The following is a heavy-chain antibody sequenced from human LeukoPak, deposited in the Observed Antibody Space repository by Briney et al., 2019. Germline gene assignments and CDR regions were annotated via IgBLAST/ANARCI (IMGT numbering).Heavy chain of an antibody. J-gene: IGHJ4*02. D-gene: IGHD1-26*01. Sequence: PSETLSLTCTVSGGSISSSSYYWGWIRQPPGKGLEWIGSIYYSGSTYYNPSLKSRVTISVDTSKNQFSLKLSSVTAADTAVYYCARMSDGYSRTYYFDYWGQGTLVTVSS. CDR1: GGSISSSSYY. CDR2: IYYSGST. V-gene: IGHV4-39*01. CDR3: ARMSDGYSRTYYFDY.